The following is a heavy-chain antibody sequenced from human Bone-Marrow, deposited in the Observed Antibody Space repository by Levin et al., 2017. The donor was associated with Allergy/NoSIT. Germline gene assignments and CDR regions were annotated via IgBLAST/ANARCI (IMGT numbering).Heavy chain of an antibody. Sequence: KISCKASGGTFSSYAISWVRQAPGQGLEWMGGIIPIFGTANYAQKFQGRVTITADESTSTAYMELSSLRSEDTAVYYCARRKALATVTPYWYFDLWGRGTLVTVSS. CDR3: ARRKALATVTPYWYFDL. V-gene: IGHV1-69*01. D-gene: IGHD4-17*01. CDR1: GGTFSSYA. CDR2: IIPIFGTA. J-gene: IGHJ2*01.